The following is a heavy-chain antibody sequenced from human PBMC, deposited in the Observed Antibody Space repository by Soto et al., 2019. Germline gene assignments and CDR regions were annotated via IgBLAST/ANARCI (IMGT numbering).Heavy chain of an antibody. Sequence: QITLKESGPTLVRPTQTLTLTCTFSGFSLTTSGVGVGWIRQPPGKALEWLAVIYWDDDKRYSSSLKSRLTIXMDASXXPVVHTMTNMDPVDTATYYCAHHPYYGLGSYSFDYWGQGTLVTVSS. J-gene: IGHJ4*02. D-gene: IGHD3-10*01. CDR2: IYWDDDK. CDR3: AHHPYYGLGSYSFDY. V-gene: IGHV2-5*02. CDR1: GFSLTTSGVG.